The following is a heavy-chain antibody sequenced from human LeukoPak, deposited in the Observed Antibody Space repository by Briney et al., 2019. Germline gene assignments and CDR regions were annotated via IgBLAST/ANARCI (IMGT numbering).Heavy chain of an antibody. CDR3: AIGSSYYYYYMDV. D-gene: IGHD3-10*01. CDR1: GGSISSSSYY. V-gene: IGHV4-39*07. CDR2: IYYSGST. Sequence: SETLSLTCTVSGGSISSSSYYWGWIRQPPGKGLEWIGSIYYSGSTYYNPSLKSRVTISVDTSKNQFSLKLSSVTAADTAVYYCAIGSSYYYYYMDVWGKGTTVTVSS. J-gene: IGHJ6*03.